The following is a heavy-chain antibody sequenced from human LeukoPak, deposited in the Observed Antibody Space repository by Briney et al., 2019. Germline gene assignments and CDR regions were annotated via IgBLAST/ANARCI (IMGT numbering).Heavy chain of an antibody. CDR1: GGTFSSYA. J-gene: IGHJ6*02. CDR2: IIPIFGTA. V-gene: IGHV1-69*13. D-gene: IGHD2-2*01. Sequence: GASVKVSCTASGGTFSSYAISWVRQAPGQGLEWMGGIIPIFGTANYAQKFQGRVTITADESTSTAYMELSSLRSDDTAVYYCARAFISYCSSTSCSFNYYYGMDVWGQGTTVTVSS. CDR3: ARAFISYCSSTSCSFNYYYGMDV.